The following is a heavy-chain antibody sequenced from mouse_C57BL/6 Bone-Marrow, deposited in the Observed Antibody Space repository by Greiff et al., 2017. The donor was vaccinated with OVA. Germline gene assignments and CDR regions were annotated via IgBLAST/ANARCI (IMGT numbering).Heavy chain of an antibody. J-gene: IGHJ3*01. D-gene: IGHD2-3*01. CDR2: IHPSDSDT. CDR3: AIPSRWWFAY. Sequence: QVHVKQSGAELVKPGASVKVSCKASGYTFTSYWMHWVKQRPGQGLEWIGRIHPSDSDTNYNQKFKGKATLTVDKSSSTAYMQLSSLTSEDSAVYYCAIPSRWWFAYWGQGTLVTVSA. CDR1: GYTFTSYW. V-gene: IGHV1-74*01.